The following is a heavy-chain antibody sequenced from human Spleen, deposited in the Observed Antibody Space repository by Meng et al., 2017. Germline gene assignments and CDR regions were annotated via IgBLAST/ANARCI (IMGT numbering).Heavy chain of an antibody. Sequence: QITMKESVPMLVIPTQTLTLTCTFLGFSLTTIGVAVGWILQPPGKALELLALIYWDDDKRYSPSLNSRLTITKDTSKNQVVLTMTIMDPVDTAAYYCALSIVVVTGGHSWFDPWGQGTLVTVSS. CDR3: ALSIVVVTGGHSWFDP. D-gene: IGHD2-21*02. CDR1: GFSLTTIGVA. CDR2: IYWDDDK. V-gene: IGHV2-5*02. J-gene: IGHJ5*02.